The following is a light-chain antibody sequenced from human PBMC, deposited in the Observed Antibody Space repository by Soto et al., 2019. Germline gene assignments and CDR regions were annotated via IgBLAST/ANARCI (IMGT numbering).Light chain of an antibody. CDR2: AIS. V-gene: IGKV1-39*01. Sequence: DIQMTQSPSSLSASVGDRVTITCRASQSITNYLNWYQQKPGKAPKLLMYAISTLQSGVPSRFGGSGSGTEFTLTISSLQPDDVATYFCQQSYRTPYTFGQGTNVDIK. J-gene: IGKJ2*01. CDR3: QQSYRTPYT. CDR1: QSITNY.